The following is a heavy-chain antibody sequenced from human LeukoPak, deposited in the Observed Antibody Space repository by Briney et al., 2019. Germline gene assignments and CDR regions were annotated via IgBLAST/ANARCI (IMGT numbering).Heavy chain of an antibody. J-gene: IGHJ6*02. D-gene: IGHD3-10*01. CDR3: ARESLYYYGSGLEYYYYYYGMDV. Sequence: SGTLSLTCAVSGGSISSSNWWSWVRQPPGKGLEWIGEIYHSGSTNYNPSLKSRVTISVDKSKNQFSLKLSSVTAADTAVYYCARESLYYYGSGLEYYYYYYGMDVWGQGTTVTVSS. CDR2: IYHSGST. V-gene: IGHV4-4*02. CDR1: GGSISSSNW.